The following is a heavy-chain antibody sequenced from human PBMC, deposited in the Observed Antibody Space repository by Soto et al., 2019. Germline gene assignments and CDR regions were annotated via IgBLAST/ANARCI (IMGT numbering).Heavy chain of an antibody. V-gene: IGHV3-48*03. D-gene: IGHD5-12*01. J-gene: IGHJ4*02. CDR3: ARENVVRLEMATISGFDY. CDR2: ISSSGSTI. CDR1: GFTFSSYE. Sequence: EVQLVESGGGLVQPGGSLRLSCAASGFTFSSYEMNWVRQAPGKGLEWVSYISSSGSTIYYADSVKGRFTISRDNAKNSLYLQMNSLRAEDTAVYYCARENVVRLEMATISGFDYWGQGTLVTVSS.